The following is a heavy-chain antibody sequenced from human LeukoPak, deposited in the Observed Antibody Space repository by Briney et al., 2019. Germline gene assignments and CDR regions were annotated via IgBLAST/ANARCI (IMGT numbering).Heavy chain of an antibody. Sequence: ASVKASCKVSGYTLTELSMHWVRQAPGKGLEWMGGFDPEDGETIYAQKFQGRVTMTEDTSTDTAYMELSSLITEDTAVYYCATWGGIAAARNDAFDIWGQETMVTVSS. D-gene: IGHD6-13*01. V-gene: IGHV1-24*01. J-gene: IGHJ3*02. CDR1: GYTLTELS. CDR3: ATWGGIAAARNDAFDI. CDR2: FDPEDGET.